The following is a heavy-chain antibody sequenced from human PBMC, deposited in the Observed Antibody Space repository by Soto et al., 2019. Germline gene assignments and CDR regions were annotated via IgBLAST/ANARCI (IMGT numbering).Heavy chain of an antibody. V-gene: IGHV4-39*01. CDR1: GGSISSSSYY. Sequence: QLQLQESGPGLVKPSETLSLTCAVSGGSISSSSYYWGWIRQPPGKGLEWIGSSRVTISVDTSKNRSSLQVSSVTATDAAEYSCARPEQYSSGWYVWGQGTLVTVSS. D-gene: IGHD6-19*01. J-gene: IGHJ4*02. CDR3: ARPEQYSSGWYV.